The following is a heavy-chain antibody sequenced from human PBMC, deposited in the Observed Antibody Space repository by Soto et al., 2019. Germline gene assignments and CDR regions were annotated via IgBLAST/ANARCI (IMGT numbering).Heavy chain of an antibody. CDR3: ARDPPTGTTLDWVDS. J-gene: IGHJ5*01. Sequence: GGSLRPSCAASGFSFSSDSMGWVRQAPGKGLEWVSSISSSGSFMNYADSVKGRFTISRDNAKNSLYLQMSGLKDEDTAVYYCARDPPTGTTLDWVDSWGQGTRVTVSS. D-gene: IGHD1-7*01. CDR2: ISSSGSFM. V-gene: IGHV3-21*01. CDR1: GFSFSSDS.